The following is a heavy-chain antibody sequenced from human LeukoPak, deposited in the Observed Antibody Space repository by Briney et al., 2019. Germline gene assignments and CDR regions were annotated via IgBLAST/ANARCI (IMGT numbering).Heavy chain of an antibody. CDR3: AADPTYYDFWSGLPLMDV. J-gene: IGHJ6*03. Sequence: GASVKVSCKASGFTFTISAMQWVRQARGQRLEWIGWIVVGSGNTNYAQKFQERVTITKDMSTSTAYMELSSLRSEDTDVYYCAADPTYYDFWSGLPLMDVWGKGTTVTVSS. V-gene: IGHV1-58*02. CDR1: GFTFTISA. D-gene: IGHD3-3*01. CDR2: IVVGSGNT.